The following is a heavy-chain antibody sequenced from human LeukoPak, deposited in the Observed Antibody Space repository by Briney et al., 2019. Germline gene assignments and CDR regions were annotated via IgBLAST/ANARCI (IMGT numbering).Heavy chain of an antibody. Sequence: SETLSLTCTVSGGSISSSSYYWGWIRQPPGKGLEWIGSIYYSGSTYYNPSLKSRVTISVDTSKNQFSLKLSSVTAADTAVYYCAHTAMGKYYYYYYGMDVWGQGTTVTVSS. J-gene: IGHJ6*02. CDR2: IYYSGST. V-gene: IGHV4-39*01. CDR1: GGSISSSSYY. CDR3: AHTAMGKYYYYYYGMDV. D-gene: IGHD5-18*01.